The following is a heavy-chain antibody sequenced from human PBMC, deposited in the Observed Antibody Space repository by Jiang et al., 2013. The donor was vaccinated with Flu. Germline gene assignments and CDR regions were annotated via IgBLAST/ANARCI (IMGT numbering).Heavy chain of an antibody. CDR2: IIPLFGTA. V-gene: IGHV1-69*06. J-gene: IGHJ4*02. D-gene: IGHD3-22*01. CDR3: ARGPDSSAYYYFY. CDR1: GGTFSSSA. Sequence: SGAEVKKPGSSVKVSCKASGGTFSSSAISWVRQAPGQGLEWMGGIIPLFGTANYAQKFQGRVTISADKSTSTAYMELSSLRSEDTAVYYCARGPDSSAYYYFYWGQGTLVTVSS.